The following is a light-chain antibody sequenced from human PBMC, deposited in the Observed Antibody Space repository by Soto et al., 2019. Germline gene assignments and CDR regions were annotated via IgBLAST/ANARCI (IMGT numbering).Light chain of an antibody. CDR3: QQYSTYSAT. Sequence: DIHMTQSRATLSASVLDRFTITCRASQSIGTWLAWYQQKPGNAPKVLIYVASSLDSGVPSRFSGSGSGTEFTLTISSLQPDDFATYYCQQYSTYSATFGQGTKVDIK. CDR2: VAS. CDR1: QSIGTW. J-gene: IGKJ1*01. V-gene: IGKV1-5*01.